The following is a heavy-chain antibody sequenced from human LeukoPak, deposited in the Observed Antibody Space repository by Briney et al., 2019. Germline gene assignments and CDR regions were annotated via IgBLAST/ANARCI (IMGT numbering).Heavy chain of an antibody. D-gene: IGHD5-18*01. CDR1: GFTFEDYG. J-gene: IGHJ4*02. Sequence: VGSLGLSCTASGFTFEDYGMSWVRQTPGKGLERVSGINWDGTITGFADSVKGRFTISRDYAKNSLYLQMNSLRAEDTALYYCARPINTAMVPYYFDYWGRGTLVTVSS. V-gene: IGHV3-20*04. CDR3: ARPINTAMVPYYFDY. CDR2: INWDGTIT.